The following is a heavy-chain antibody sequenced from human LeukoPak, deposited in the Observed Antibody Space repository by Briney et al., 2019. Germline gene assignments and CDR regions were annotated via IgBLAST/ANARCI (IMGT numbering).Heavy chain of an antibody. D-gene: IGHD3-9*01. CDR3: ARSSLLTGYYYFDY. Sequence: PSETLSLTCTVSGGSISSYYWSWIRQPPGKGLEWIGYIYYSGSTNYNPSLKSRVTISVDTSKNQFSLKLSSVTAADTAVYYCARSSLLTGYYYFDYWGQGTLVTVSS. J-gene: IGHJ4*02. CDR1: GGSISSYY. V-gene: IGHV4-59*08. CDR2: IYYSGST.